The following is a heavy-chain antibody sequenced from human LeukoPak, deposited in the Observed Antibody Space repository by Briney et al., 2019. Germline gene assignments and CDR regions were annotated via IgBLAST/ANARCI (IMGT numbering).Heavy chain of an antibody. CDR3: AGSIAAAGHFDY. Sequence: PGGSLRLSCAASGFTFSSYGMHWVRQAPGKGLEWVAVISYDGSNKYYADSVKGRFTISRDNAKNSLYLQMNSLRAEDTAVYYCAGSIAAAGHFDYWGQGTLVTVSS. V-gene: IGHV3-30*03. J-gene: IGHJ4*02. D-gene: IGHD6-13*01. CDR2: ISYDGSNK. CDR1: GFTFSSYG.